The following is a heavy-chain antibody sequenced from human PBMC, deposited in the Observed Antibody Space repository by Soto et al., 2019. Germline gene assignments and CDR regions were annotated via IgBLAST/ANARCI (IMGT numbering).Heavy chain of an antibody. Sequence: GGSLRLSCAASGFTFSSYDMHWVRQATGKGLEWVSAIGTAGDTYYPGSVKGRFTISRENAKNSLYLQMNSLRAGDTAVYYCARATYSSSSGLYYYYYGMDVWGQGTTVTVSS. J-gene: IGHJ6*02. CDR1: GFTFSSYD. V-gene: IGHV3-13*01. CDR3: ARATYSSSSGLYYYYYGMDV. CDR2: IGTAGDT. D-gene: IGHD6-6*01.